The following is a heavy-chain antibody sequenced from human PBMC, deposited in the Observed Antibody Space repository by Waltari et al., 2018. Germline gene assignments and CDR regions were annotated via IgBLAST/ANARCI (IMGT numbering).Heavy chain of an antibody. D-gene: IGHD1-1*01. CDR3: TNLDDFLDV. CDR2: ISWNSQSI. J-gene: IGHJ6*02. V-gene: IGHV3-9*01. CDR1: GFTFDNYA. Sequence: EAQLVESGGGLIEPGRSLRLSCAASGFTFDNYAMTWVREVPGKGLEWVASISWNSQSIGYADSVKGRFTISRDNAKKSLYLQMNSVRVEDTALYYCTNLDDFLDVWGQGTTVTVSS.